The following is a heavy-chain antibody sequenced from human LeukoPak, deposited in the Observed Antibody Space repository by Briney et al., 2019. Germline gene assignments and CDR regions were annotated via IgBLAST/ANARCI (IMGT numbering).Heavy chain of an antibody. J-gene: IGHJ6*03. CDR2: IYTSGST. CDR3: ARAPAGQPYYYMDV. D-gene: IGHD2-2*01. V-gene: IGHV4-4*07. CDR1: GGSISSYY. Sequence: PSETLSLTCTVSGGSISSYYWSWIRQPAGKGLEWIGRIYTSGSTNYNPSLKSRVTISVDTSKNQISLKLSSVTAADTAVYYCARAPAGQPYYYMDVWGKGTTVTVSS.